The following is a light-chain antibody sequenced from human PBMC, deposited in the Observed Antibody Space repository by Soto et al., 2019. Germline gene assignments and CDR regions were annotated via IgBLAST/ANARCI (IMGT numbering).Light chain of an antibody. CDR3: QQANNMPLT. Sequence: DVQLTQSPSSISASVGDRVTITCRASQGINIWLAWYQQKPGKAPRLLIYGASSLQSGVPLRFSGNGSGTDFTLTISSLQPEDFGDYYCQQANNMPLTFGGGTKVDIK. J-gene: IGKJ4*01. CDR2: GAS. V-gene: IGKV1-12*01. CDR1: QGINIW.